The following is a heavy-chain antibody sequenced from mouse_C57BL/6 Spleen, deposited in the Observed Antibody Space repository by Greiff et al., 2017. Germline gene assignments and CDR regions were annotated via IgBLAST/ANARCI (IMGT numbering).Heavy chain of an antibody. V-gene: IGHV1-42*01. CDR3: ARNPRLTGYLYFDV. J-gene: IGHJ1*03. CDR1: GYSFTGYY. CDR2: SNPSTGGT. D-gene: IGHD4-1*01. Sequence: EVQLQQSGPELVKPGASVKISCKASGYSFTGYYMNWVKQSPEKSLEWIGESNPSTGGTTYNQKFKAKATLSVDKSSSTAYMQLKCLTSEDSAVYCCARNPRLTGYLYFDVWGTGTTVTVSS.